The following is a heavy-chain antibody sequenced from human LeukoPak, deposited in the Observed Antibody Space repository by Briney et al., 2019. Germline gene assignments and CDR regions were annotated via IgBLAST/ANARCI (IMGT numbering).Heavy chain of an antibody. J-gene: IGHJ3*02. Sequence: ASVKVSCKASGGTFSSYAISWVRLAPGQGLEWMGRIIPIFGTANYAQKFQGRVTITTDESTSTAYMELSSLRSEDTAVYYCARQAKYYYDSSGYYILTYRPDGHDAFDIWGQGTMVTVSS. CDR3: ARQAKYYYDSSGYYILTYRPDGHDAFDI. D-gene: IGHD3-22*01. CDR2: IIPIFGTA. CDR1: GGTFSSYA. V-gene: IGHV1-69*05.